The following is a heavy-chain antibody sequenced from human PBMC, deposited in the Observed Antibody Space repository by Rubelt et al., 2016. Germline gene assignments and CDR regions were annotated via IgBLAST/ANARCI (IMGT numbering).Heavy chain of an antibody. Sequence: VQLVESGGGVVQPGGSLRLSCAASGFTFSSYSMNWVRQAPGKGLAWGSYISASGSTTYYADSGKGRFTISRDNSKNTLYLQMNSLRAEDTAVYYCAKSFSIAVAGDYWGQGTLVTVSS. D-gene: IGHD6-19*01. CDR2: ISASGSTT. J-gene: IGHJ4*02. CDR1: GFTFSSYS. V-gene: IGHV3-48*01. CDR3: AKSFSIAVAGDY.